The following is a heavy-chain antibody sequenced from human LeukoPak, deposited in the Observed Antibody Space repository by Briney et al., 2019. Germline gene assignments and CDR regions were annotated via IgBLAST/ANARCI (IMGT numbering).Heavy chain of an antibody. CDR3: ARNVYNFDY. CDR1: GFTFSSYE. Sequence: GGSLRLSCAASGFTFSSYEMNWVRQAPGKGLEWVSYISSSGSTIYYADSVQGRFTISRDNAQNSLYLQMSSLRAEDTAVYYCARNVYNFDYWGQGTLVTASS. D-gene: IGHD3-10*02. V-gene: IGHV3-48*03. J-gene: IGHJ4*02. CDR2: ISSSGSTI.